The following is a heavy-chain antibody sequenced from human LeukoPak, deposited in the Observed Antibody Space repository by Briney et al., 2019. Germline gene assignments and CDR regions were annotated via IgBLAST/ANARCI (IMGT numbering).Heavy chain of an antibody. V-gene: IGHV3-48*01. J-gene: IGHJ4*02. Sequence: PGGSLRLSCTASGFTFSTYSMNWVRQAPGRGLEWVSYISGSSSSSDGGAIQYADSVKGRFTISRDNDKNSLYLQMNSLRAEDTAVYYCAKDAGGTPPMHRRDYWGQGTLVTVSS. CDR2: ISGSSSSSDGGAI. CDR3: AKDAGGTPPMHRRDY. D-gene: IGHD1-1*01. CDR1: GFTFSTYS.